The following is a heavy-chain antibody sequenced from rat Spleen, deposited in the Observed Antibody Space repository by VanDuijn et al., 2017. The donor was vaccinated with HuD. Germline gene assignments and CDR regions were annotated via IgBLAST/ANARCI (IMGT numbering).Heavy chain of an antibody. J-gene: IGHJ2*01. V-gene: IGHV5-20*01. Sequence: EVQLVESGGGLVQPGGSLKLSCAASGRTFSDYYMAWVRQAPTKGLEWVASISYDGSSTYYRDSVKGRFTISRDNAKGTLYLQMNSLRSEDTATYYCSSNNFDYWGQGVMVTVSS. CDR3: SSNNFDY. CDR2: ISYDGSST. D-gene: IGHD1-10*01. CDR1: GRTFSDYY.